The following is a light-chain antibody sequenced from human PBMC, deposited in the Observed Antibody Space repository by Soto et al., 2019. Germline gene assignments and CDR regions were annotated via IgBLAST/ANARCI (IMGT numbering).Light chain of an antibody. V-gene: IGKV4-1*01. CDR3: QQYYSTPLFT. J-gene: IGKJ3*01. CDR2: WAS. CDR1: QSVLYSSNNKNY. Sequence: DIVMTQSPDSLAVSLGERATINCKSSQSVLYSSNNKNYLAWYQQKPGQPPKLRIYWASTRESGVPDRFSGSGSGTDFTLTISSLQAEDVVFYYCQQYYSTPLFTFGPGTKVDIK.